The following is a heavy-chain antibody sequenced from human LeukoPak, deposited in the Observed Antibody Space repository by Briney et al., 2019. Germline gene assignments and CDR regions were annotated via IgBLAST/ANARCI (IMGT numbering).Heavy chain of an antibody. J-gene: IGHJ4*02. V-gene: IGHV4-59*08. CDR3: ARHGASTSMVHFDY. D-gene: IGHD5-18*01. CDR1: GGSISSYY. CDR2: IYYSGST. Sequence: SETLSLTCTVSGGSISSYYWSWIRQAPGKGLEWIGHIYYSGSTNYNPSLKSRVTMSVDTSKNQFSLKLSSVTAADTAVYHCARHGASTSMVHFDYWGQGTLVTVSS.